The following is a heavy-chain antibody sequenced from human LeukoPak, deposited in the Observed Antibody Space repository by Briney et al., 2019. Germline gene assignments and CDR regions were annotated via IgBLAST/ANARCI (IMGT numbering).Heavy chain of an antibody. J-gene: IGHJ3*02. CDR3: AREEDCSGGICYLGNAFDI. V-gene: IGHV4-34*01. CDR1: GGSFSGYY. D-gene: IGHD2-15*01. CDR2: INHSGSN. Sequence: PSETLSLTCAVYGGSFSGYYWSWIRQPPGKGLEWIGEINHSGSNNYNASLKSRVTISVDTSKNQFSLKLSSVTAPDTAVYYCAREEDCSGGICYLGNAFDIWGQGTMVTVSS.